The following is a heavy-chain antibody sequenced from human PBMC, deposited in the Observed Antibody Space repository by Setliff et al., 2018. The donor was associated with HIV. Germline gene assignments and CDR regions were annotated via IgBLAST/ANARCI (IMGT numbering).Heavy chain of an antibody. D-gene: IGHD2-21*02. CDR3: AKTYCGGDCYFGYFDY. J-gene: IGHJ4*02. Sequence: GGSLRLSCAASGFTFSSYGMHWVRQAPGKGLEWVAVIWYDGSNKYYADSVKGRFTISRDNSKNTLYLQMNSLRAEDTAVYYCAKTYCGGDCYFGYFDYWGQGTLVTVS. V-gene: IGHV3-33*06. CDR2: IWYDGSNK. CDR1: GFTFSSYG.